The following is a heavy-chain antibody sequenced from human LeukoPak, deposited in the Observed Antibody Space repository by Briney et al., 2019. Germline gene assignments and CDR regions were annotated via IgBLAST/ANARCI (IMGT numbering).Heavy chain of an antibody. D-gene: IGHD3-22*01. CDR2: IKRKADGETT. Sequence: PGGSLRLSCAASGFTFINAWMSWVRRAPGKGLEWVGRIKRKADGETTDYAAPVKGRFTISRDDSKNTLYLQMNSLRAEDTAVYYCAKEGEGRATMIVVALDYWGQGTLVTVSS. J-gene: IGHJ4*02. V-gene: IGHV3-15*01. CDR1: GFTFINAW. CDR3: AKEGEGRATMIVVALDY.